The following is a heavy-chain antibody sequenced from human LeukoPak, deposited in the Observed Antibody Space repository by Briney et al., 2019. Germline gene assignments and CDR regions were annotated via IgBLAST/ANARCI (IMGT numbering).Heavy chain of an antibody. CDR2: FDPEDGET. CDR1: GYTLTELS. J-gene: IGHJ4*02. D-gene: IGHD3-16*02. V-gene: IGHV1-24*01. Sequence: ASVKVSCKVSGYTLTELSMHWVRQAPGKGLEWMGGFDPEDGETIYAQKFQGRVTMTEDTSTDTAYMGLSSLRSEDTAVYYCATLAYDYVWGSYRYALYYWGQGTLVTVSS. CDR3: ATLAYDYVWGSYRYALYY.